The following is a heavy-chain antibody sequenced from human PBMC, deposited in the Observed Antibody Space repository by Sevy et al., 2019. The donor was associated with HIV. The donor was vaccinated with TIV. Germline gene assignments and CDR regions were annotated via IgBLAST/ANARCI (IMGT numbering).Heavy chain of an antibody. V-gene: IGHV4-61*02. CDR3: ARESGDCSSTSCYEGVFDY. J-gene: IGHJ4*02. Sequence: TLSLTYTVSGGSISSGNYYWSWIRQPAGKGLEWIGRIYTSGSTNYNPSLKSRVTISVDTSKNQFSLKLSSVTAADTAVHYCARESGDCSSTSCYEGVFDYWGQGTLVTVSS. CDR2: IYTSGST. D-gene: IGHD2-2*01. CDR1: GGSISSGNYY.